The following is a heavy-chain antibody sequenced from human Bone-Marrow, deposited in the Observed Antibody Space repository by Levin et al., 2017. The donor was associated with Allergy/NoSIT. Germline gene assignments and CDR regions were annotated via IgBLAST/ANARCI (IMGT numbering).Heavy chain of an antibody. V-gene: IGHV3-20*04. D-gene: IGHD3-10*01. J-gene: IGHJ4*02. Sequence: GESLKISCAASGFTFDDHGMSWVRQAPGKGLEWVSGINWNGGSTGYADPVKGRFTISRDNAKNSLYLQMNSLRAEDTALYYCARVGYGSGSYYFGYWGQGTLVTVSS. CDR3: ARVGYGSGSYYFGY. CDR1: GFTFDDHG. CDR2: INWNGGST.